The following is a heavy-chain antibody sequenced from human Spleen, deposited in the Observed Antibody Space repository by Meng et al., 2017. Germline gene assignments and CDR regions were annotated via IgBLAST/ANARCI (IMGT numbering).Heavy chain of an antibody. CDR2: ISWNSGSI. V-gene: IGHV3-9*01. J-gene: IGHJ4*02. Sequence: GGSLRLSCAASGFTFDDYAMHWVRQAPGKGLEWVSGISWNSGSIGYADSVKGRFTISRDNAKNSLYLQMNSLRAEDTAVYYCARVNIRRIVGATRYWGQGTLVTVSS. CDR3: ARVNIRRIVGATRY. D-gene: IGHD1-26*01. CDR1: GFTFDDYA.